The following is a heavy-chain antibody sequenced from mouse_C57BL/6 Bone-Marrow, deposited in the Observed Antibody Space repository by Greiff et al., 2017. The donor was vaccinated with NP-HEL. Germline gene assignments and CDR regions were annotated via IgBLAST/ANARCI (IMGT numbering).Heavy chain of an antibody. V-gene: IGHV5-12*01. J-gene: IGHJ1*03. D-gene: IGHD1-1*01. CDR3: ARQNYGSSYRYFDV. Sequence: EVNVVESGGGLVQPGGSLKLSCAASGFTFSDYYMYWVRQTPEKRLEWVAYISNGGGSTYYPDTVKGRFTISRDNAKNTLYLQMSRLKSEDTAMYYCARQNYGSSYRYFDVWGTGTTVTVSS. CDR1: GFTFSDYY. CDR2: ISNGGGST.